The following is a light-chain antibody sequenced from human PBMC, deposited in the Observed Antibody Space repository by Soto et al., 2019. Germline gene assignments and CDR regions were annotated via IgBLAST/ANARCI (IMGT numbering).Light chain of an antibody. J-gene: IGLJ2*01. CDR1: SSDVGGYNY. CDR3: SSYTSRSTLV. Sequence: QSALTQPASVSGSPRQSITISCTGTSSDVGGYNYVSWYQQHPGKAPKLMIYDVSDRPSGVSSRFSGSKSGNTASLTISGLQAEDEADYYCSSYTSRSTLVFGGGTK. V-gene: IGLV2-14*01. CDR2: DVS.